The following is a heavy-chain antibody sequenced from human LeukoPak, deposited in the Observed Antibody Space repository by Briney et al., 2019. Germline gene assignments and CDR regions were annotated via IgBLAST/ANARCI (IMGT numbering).Heavy chain of an antibody. J-gene: IGHJ4*02. CDR3: ARKSSAVAGPFDY. CDR2: ISSSSSYI. D-gene: IGHD6-19*01. CDR1: GFTLSSYA. V-gene: IGHV3-21*01. Sequence: GGSLRLSCAASGFTLSSYAMSWVRQAPGKGLEWVSSISSSSSYIYYADSVKGRFTLSRDNAKNSLYLQMNSLRAEDTAVYYCARKSSAVAGPFDYWGQGTLVTVSS.